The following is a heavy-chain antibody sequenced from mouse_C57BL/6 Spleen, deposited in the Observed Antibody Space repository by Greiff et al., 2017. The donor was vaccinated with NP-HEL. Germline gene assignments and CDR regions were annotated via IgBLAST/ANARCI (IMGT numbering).Heavy chain of an antibody. CDR1: GYTFTSYG. Sequence: VQLQQSGAELARPGASVKLSCKASGYTFTSYGISWVKQRTGQGLEWIGEIYPRSGNTYYNEKFKGKATLTADKSSSTAYMELRSLTSEDSAVYFCARTPFTTVVATDYYAMDDWGQGTSVTVSS. CDR2: IYPRSGNT. CDR3: ARTPFTTVVATDYYAMDD. D-gene: IGHD1-1*01. J-gene: IGHJ4*01. V-gene: IGHV1-81*01.